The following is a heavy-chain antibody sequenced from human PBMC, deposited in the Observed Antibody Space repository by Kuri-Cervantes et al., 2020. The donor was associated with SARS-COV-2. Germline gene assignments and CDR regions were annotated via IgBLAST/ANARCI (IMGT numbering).Heavy chain of an antibody. V-gene: IGHV3-74*01. CDR3: ARDVRLRLLLFGSGGYY. CDR2: INPDGSYT. D-gene: IGHD4-17*01. CDR1: GFTFSGHW. Sequence: GGSLRLSCAASGFTFSGHWIHWVRQAPGKGLVWVSRINPDGSYTNNADSVKGRFTLSRDNAKNMLFLQMNSLRAEDTAVYYCARDVRLRLLLFGSGGYYWGQGNLVNVSS. J-gene: IGHJ4*02.